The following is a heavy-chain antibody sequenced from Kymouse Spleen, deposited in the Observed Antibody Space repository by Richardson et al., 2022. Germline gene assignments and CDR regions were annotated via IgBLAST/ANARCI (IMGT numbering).Heavy chain of an antibody. D-gene: IGHD3-22*01. J-gene: IGHJ6*02. CDR3: ARGRYYDSSGYYPIYYYYGMDV. V-gene: IGHV3-21*03. CDR2: ISSSSSYI. Sequence: EVQLVESGGGLVKPGGSLRLSCAASGFTFSSYSMNWVRQAPGKGLEWVSSISSSSSYIYYADSVKGRFTISRDNAKNSLYLQMNSLRAEDTAVYYCARGRYYDSSGYYPIYYYYGMDVWGQGTTVTVSS. CDR1: GFTFSSYS.